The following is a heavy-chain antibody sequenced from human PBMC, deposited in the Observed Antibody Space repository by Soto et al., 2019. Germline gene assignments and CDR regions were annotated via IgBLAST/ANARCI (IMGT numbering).Heavy chain of an antibody. CDR1: GFTFSDYY. CDR2: ISSSGSTI. J-gene: IGHJ6*03. V-gene: IGHV3-11*01. D-gene: IGHD2-2*01. Sequence: QVQLVESGGGLVKPGGSLRLSCAASGFTFSDYYMSWIRQAPGKGLEWVSYISSSGSTIYYADSVKGRFTISRDNAKNSLYMQMNSLRAEDTAVYYCVRHPDQLLYYCYYYMDVWGKGTTVTVSS. CDR3: VRHPDQLLYYCYYYMDV.